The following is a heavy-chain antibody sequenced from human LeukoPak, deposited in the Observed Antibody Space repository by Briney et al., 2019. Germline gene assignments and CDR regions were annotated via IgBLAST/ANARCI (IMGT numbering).Heavy chain of an antibody. CDR2: TYSGGGT. CDR1: GLNVSDNY. Sequence: GGPLRLSCVASGLNVSDNYMNWVRQAPGKGLEWVSVTYSGGGTHYTDSVQGRFTLFRDTSKSSMYLQMNTLRTEDTAVYYCARGVGAYDAFDVWGQGTMVTVSS. V-gene: IGHV3-66*02. J-gene: IGHJ3*01. D-gene: IGHD1-26*01. CDR3: ARGVGAYDAFDV.